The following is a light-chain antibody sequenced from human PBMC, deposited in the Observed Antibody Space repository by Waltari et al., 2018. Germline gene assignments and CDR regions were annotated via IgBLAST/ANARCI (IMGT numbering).Light chain of an antibody. CDR3: QSCGIRLSGGVV. J-gene: IGLJ3*02. CDR2: GNN. V-gene: IGLV1-40*01. Sequence: QSVLTQPPSMSGAPGQRVTISCTGSSSNIGAGHDVHWYQVFPGTAPKLLISGNNNRPSGVPDRFTCSKADTSASLAIGGLQAEDEADYYCQSCGIRLSGGVVFGGGTKVTVL. CDR1: SSNIGAGHD.